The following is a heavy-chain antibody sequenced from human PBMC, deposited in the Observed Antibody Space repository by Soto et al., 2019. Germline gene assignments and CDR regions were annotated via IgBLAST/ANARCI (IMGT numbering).Heavy chain of an antibody. CDR1: GFTFSGYA. J-gene: IGHJ3*02. Sequence: QVQLVESGGGVVQPGRSLRLSCAASGFTFSGYAMHWVRQAPGKGLNWVAVISYDGSNKYYANSVKGRFTIPRDNSNNTRYLQMNSRRAEDTAVYYCARESRDCSGDSWSTQHAFDIWGQGTMVTVSS. V-gene: IGHV3-30*14. CDR3: ARESRDCSGDSWSTQHAFDI. CDR2: ISYDGSNK. D-gene: IGHD2-15*01.